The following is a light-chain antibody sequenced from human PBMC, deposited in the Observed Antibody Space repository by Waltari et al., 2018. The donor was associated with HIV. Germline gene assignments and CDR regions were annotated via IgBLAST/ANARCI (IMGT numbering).Light chain of an antibody. CDR1: SSDVGSYNL. CDR3: CSYAGSSTLV. J-gene: IGLJ1*01. CDR2: EGS. V-gene: IGLV2-23*01. Sequence: QSALTQPASVSGSPGQSITISCLGTSSDVGSYNLFSWYQQHPGKAPKLMIYEGSKRPSGVSNRFSGSKSGNTASLTISGLQAEDEADYYCCSYAGSSTLVFGTGTKVTVL.